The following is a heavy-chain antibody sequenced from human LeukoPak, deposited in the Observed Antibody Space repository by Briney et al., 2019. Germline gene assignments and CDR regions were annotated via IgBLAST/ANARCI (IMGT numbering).Heavy chain of an antibody. D-gene: IGHD6-6*01. J-gene: IGHJ4*02. CDR2: ITSSSSYI. Sequence: GGSLRLSCAASGFTFSSYTMNWVRQAPGKGLEWVSSITSSSSYIYYADSVKGRFTISRDNAKNSLFLQMNSLRAEDTAVYYCASLSISDYWGQGALVTVSS. CDR3: ASLSISDY. CDR1: GFTFSSYT. V-gene: IGHV3-21*01.